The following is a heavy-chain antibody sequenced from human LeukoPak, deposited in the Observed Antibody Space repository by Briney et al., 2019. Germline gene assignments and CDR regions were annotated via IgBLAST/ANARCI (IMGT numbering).Heavy chain of an antibody. V-gene: IGHV3-7*05. CDR2: IKEDGSEK. D-gene: IGHD6-19*01. CDR1: GFTFSNYW. CDR3: ARDPLIAVAGIYFDY. Sequence: AGGSLRLSCAASGFTFSNYWMNWVRQAPGKGLEWVANIKEDGSEKNYVDSVKGRFTISRDNAKNSLYLQMSSLRAEDTAVYYCARDPLIAVAGIYFDYCGQGNLVTVSS. J-gene: IGHJ4*02.